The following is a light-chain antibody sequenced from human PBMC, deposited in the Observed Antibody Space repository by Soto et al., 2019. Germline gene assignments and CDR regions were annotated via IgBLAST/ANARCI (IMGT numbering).Light chain of an antibody. CDR3: HQYNNWPFA. V-gene: IGKV3-15*01. J-gene: IGKJ5*01. CDR1: QTISNN. Sequence: EIVLTQFPGTLPLTPGEMATIACWASQTISNNLAWYPQKPGQAPRLLIYGASTRAAGIPDRFSASWSGTEFTLTISSLQSEDFAVYYCHQYNNWPFAFGQGTRLEIK. CDR2: GAS.